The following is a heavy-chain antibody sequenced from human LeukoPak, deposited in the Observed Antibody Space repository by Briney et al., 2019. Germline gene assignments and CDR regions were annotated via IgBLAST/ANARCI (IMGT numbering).Heavy chain of an antibody. V-gene: IGHV4-34*01. J-gene: IGHJ5*02. D-gene: IGHD6-13*01. Sequence: ETLSLTCAVYGGSFSGYYWSWIRQPPGKGLEWIGEINHSGSTNYNPSLKSRVTISVDTSKNQFSLKLSSVTAADTAVYYCASRKQQLIPFDPWGQGTLVTVSS. CDR3: ASRKQQLIPFDP. CDR2: INHSGST. CDR1: GGSFSGYY.